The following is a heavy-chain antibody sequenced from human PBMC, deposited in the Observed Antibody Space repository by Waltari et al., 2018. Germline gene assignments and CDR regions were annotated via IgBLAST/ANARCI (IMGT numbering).Heavy chain of an antibody. CDR2: IYHSGST. D-gene: IGHD2-21*01. Sequence: QVQLQESGPGLVKPSETLSLTCAVSGYSISSGYYWGWIRQPPGKGLEWIGSIYHSGSTYSNPSLKSRVTISVDPSKNQFSLKLSSVTAADTAVYYCARGYYCGGDCYCPWGQGTLVTVSS. CDR3: ARGYYCGGDCYCP. V-gene: IGHV4-38-2*01. J-gene: IGHJ5*02. CDR1: GYSISSGYY.